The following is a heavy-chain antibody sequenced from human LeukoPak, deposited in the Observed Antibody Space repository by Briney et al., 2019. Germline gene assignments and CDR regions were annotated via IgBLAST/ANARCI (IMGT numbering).Heavy chain of an antibody. V-gene: IGHV1-8*01. CDR2: MNPNSGNT. CDR3: ARVASSGWYDVYYYYYYYTDV. Sequence: VASVKVSCKASGYTFTSYDINWVRQATGQGLEWMGWMNPNSGNTGYAQKFQGRVTMTRNTSISTAYMELSSLRFEDTAVYYCARVASSGWYDVYYYYYYYTDVWGKGTTVTISS. CDR1: GYTFTSYD. J-gene: IGHJ6*03. D-gene: IGHD6-19*01.